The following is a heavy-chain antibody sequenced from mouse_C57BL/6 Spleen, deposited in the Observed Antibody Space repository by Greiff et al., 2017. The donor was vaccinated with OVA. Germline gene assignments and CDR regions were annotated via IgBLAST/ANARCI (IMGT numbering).Heavy chain of an antibody. V-gene: IGHV1-50*01. D-gene: IGHD3-2*02. CDR2: IDPSDSYT. J-gene: IGHJ3*01. CDR3: ASTSSGPAWFAY. Sequence: QVQLQPSGAELVKPGASVKLSCKASGYTFTSYWMQWVKQRPGQGLEWIGEIDPSDSYTNYNQKFKGKATLTVDTSSSTAYMQLSSLTSEDSAVYYCASTSSGPAWFAYWGQGTLVTVSA. CDR1: GYTFTSYW.